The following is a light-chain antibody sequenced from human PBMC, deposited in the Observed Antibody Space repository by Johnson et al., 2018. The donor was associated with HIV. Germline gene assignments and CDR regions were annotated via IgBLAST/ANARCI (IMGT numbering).Light chain of an antibody. CDR2: DNN. V-gene: IGLV1-51*01. CDR3: GTWDSSLRVGF. J-gene: IGLJ1*01. CDR1: SSNIGNNY. Sequence: QSVLTQPPSVSAAPGQKVTISCSGSSSNIGNNYVSWYQQLPGRAPKLLIYDNNKRPSGIPDRFSGSKPGTSATLAITGLQTGDEADYYCGTWDSSLRVGFFGTGTKVTVL.